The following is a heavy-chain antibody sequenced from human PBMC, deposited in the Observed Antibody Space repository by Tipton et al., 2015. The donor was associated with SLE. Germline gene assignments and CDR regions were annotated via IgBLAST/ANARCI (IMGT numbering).Heavy chain of an antibody. CDR2: IFTSGST. CDR1: GDSISGYY. V-gene: IGHV4-4*07. J-gene: IGHJ3*02. D-gene: IGHD3-3*01. CDR3: ARRSPVGDSWSGQGNDI. Sequence: TLSLTCTVSGDSISGYYYNWIRQPAGKGLEWIGRIFTSGSTNYNPSLKSRVTISVDTSKNQFSLKLSSVTAADTAAYYCARRSPVGDSWSGQGNDIWGQGTMVTVSS.